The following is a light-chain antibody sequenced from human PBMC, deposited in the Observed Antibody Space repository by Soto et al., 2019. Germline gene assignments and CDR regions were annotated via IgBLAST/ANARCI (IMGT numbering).Light chain of an antibody. CDR3: QACDSSTGGVV. J-gene: IGLJ2*01. V-gene: IGLV3-1*01. CDR2: QDS. Sequence: SYELTQPPSVSVSPGQTASITCSGDKLGDKYACWYQQKPGQSPVLVIYQDSKRPSGIPERFSGSNSGNTATLTISGTQAMDEADYYCQACDSSTGGVVFGGGTKLTVL. CDR1: KLGDKY.